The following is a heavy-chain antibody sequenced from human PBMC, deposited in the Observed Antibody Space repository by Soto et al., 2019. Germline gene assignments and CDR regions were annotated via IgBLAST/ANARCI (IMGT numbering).Heavy chain of an antibody. CDR3: ARSVDP. Sequence: QVQLQESGPGLVKPSQTLSLTCTVSGGSISRGGYYWNWIRQHPGKGLEWIGYIFYSGTTYYNPSRKSRVTISVDTSKNQFSLKLSSVTAADTAVYYCARSVDPWGQGTLVTVSS. CDR1: GGSISRGGYY. CDR2: IFYSGTT. J-gene: IGHJ5*02. V-gene: IGHV4-31*03.